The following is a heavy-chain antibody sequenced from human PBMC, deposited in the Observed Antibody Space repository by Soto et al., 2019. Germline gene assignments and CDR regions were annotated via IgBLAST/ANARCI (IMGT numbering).Heavy chain of an antibody. Sequence: QVQLVESGGGVVQPGRSLRLSCAASGFIVSSYGMHWVRQAPGKGLEWVAVIYSGGSTYYADSVKGRFTISRDNSKNTVYLQMNSLRVEDTAVYYCARTITGWSVWYFDLWGRGTLVTVSS. J-gene: IGHJ2*01. CDR3: ARTITGWSVWYFDL. CDR1: GFIVSSYG. V-gene: IGHV3-NL1*01. CDR2: IYSGGST. D-gene: IGHD6-19*01.